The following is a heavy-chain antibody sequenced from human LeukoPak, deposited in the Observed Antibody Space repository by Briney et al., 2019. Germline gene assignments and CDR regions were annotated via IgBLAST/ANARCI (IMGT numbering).Heavy chain of an antibody. Sequence: GESLKISCKGSGYSFTDYWIGWVRQMPGKGLEWMGIIYPGDSDTRYSPSFQGQVTISADKSISTAYLQWSSLKASDTARYYCASLSEYHSRGGNVHYDSWGRGTLLTVSP. V-gene: IGHV5-51*01. CDR3: ASLSEYHSRGGNVHYDS. CDR1: GYSFTDYW. CDR2: IYPGDSDT. J-gene: IGHJ4*02. D-gene: IGHD3-16*01.